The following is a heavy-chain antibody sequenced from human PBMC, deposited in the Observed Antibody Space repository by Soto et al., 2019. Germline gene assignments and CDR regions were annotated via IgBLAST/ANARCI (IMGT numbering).Heavy chain of an antibody. D-gene: IGHD6-13*01. J-gene: IGHJ5*02. Sequence: VGSLRLSCAASGFTFSSYWMSWVRQAPGKGLEWVANIKQDGSEKYYVDSVKGRFTISRDNAKNSLYLQMNSLRAEDTAVYYCARDILWYSSSWYGGWFDPWGQGTLVTVSS. CDR3: ARDILWYSSSWYGGWFDP. CDR1: GFTFSSYW. CDR2: IKQDGSEK. V-gene: IGHV3-7*03.